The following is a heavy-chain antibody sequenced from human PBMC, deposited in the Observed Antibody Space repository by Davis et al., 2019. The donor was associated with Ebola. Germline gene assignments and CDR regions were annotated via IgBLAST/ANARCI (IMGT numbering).Heavy chain of an antibody. V-gene: IGHV3-23*01. CDR2: IIGSGGGP. CDR3: AKVKYYSTWRGGFDS. J-gene: IGHJ4*02. CDR1: GFVFSSYV. D-gene: IGHD6-13*01. Sequence: GGSLSLSCPASGFVFSSYVMTWVGKAPGKGLEWVSAIIGSGGGPYYADSVKGRFTISRDSSKNTLYLQMDSLRAEDTAVYYCAKVKYYSTWRGGFDSWGQGTLVTVSS.